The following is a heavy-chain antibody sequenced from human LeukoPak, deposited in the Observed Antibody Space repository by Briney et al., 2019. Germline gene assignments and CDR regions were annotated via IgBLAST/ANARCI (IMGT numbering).Heavy chain of an antibody. CDR1: GGSISSSSYH. CDR3: ARKFGVNWFDP. D-gene: IGHD3-10*01. V-gene: IGHV4-39*01. J-gene: IGHJ5*02. CDR2: IYYSGST. Sequence: SETLSLTCTVSGGSISSSSYHWGWIRQPPGKGLEWIGSIYYSGSTYYNPSLKSRVTISVDTSKNQFSLKLSSVTAADTAVYFWARKFGVNWFDPWGQGTLVNVS.